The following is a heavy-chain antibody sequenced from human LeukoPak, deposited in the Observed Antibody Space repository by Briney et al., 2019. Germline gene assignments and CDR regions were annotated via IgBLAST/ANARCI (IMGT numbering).Heavy chain of an antibody. J-gene: IGHJ4*02. V-gene: IGHV3-7*01. CDR3: ARDPTYSNSPPANY. Sequence: GGSLRLSCAASGFTFSSHWMSWVRQAPGKGLEWVANIKQDGSDKFYVDSVKGRFTISRDNAKNSLYLQMNSLRAEDTAVYYCARDPTYSNSPPANYWGQGTLVTVSS. CDR1: GFTFSSHW. CDR2: IKQDGSDK. D-gene: IGHD6-6*01.